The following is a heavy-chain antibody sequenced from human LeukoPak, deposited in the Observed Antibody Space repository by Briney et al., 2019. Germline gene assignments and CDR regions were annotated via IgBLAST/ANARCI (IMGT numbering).Heavy chain of an antibody. J-gene: IGHJ4*02. D-gene: IGHD5-18*01. CDR3: ARNGGYSPLDY. V-gene: IGHV3-21*01. CDR1: GFTFSSYS. Sequence: GGSLRLSCAASGFTFSSYSMNWVRQAPGKGLEWVSSISSSSSYIYYADSVKGRFIISRDNVKNSLYLQMNSLREEDTAVYYCARNGGYSPLDYWGQGILVTVSS. CDR2: ISSSSSYI.